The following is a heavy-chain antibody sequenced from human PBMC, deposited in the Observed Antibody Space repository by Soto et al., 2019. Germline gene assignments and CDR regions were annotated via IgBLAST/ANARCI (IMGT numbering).Heavy chain of an antibody. Sequence: EVQLVETGGGLIQPGGSLRLSCAASGFTVSSNYMSWVRQAPGKGLEWVSGIYSGGTTYYADSVRGRLTISRDNSNNTLYLQMNRLRVEDTAVYYWAREPRTYSGHDGAYWGRGTPVTVSS. J-gene: IGHJ4*02. D-gene: IGHD5-12*01. V-gene: IGHV3-53*02. CDR3: AREPRTYSGHDGAY. CDR2: IYSGGTT. CDR1: GFTVSSNY.